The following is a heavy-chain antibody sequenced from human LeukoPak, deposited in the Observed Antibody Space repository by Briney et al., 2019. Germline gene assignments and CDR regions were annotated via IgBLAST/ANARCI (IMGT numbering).Heavy chain of an antibody. Sequence: GGSLRLSCTASGFTFSSYTMTWVRQAPGKGLKWVSTITTGDGNTYYADSVKGRFTVSRDDSKNTLYLQMNSLRAEDTAVYYCARGAGYGDYVPFDYWGQGTLVTVSS. J-gene: IGHJ4*02. V-gene: IGHV3-23*01. CDR2: ITTGDGNT. CDR3: ARGAGYGDYVPFDY. CDR1: GFTFSSYT. D-gene: IGHD4-17*01.